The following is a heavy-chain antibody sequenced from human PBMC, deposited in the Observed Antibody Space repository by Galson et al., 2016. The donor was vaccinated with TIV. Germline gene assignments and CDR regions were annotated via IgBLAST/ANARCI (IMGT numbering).Heavy chain of an antibody. J-gene: IGHJ5*02. CDR3: AKGTGYALRKNYFDQ. CDR1: GGIFRRHA. Sequence: SVKVSCKVSGGIFRRHAISWVRQAPGQGLEWMGGIIAIFGTTDYAQKFQGRFTITADESTSTVYMELSSLRSEDTAMFYCAKGTGYALRKNYFDQWGQGTLVTVSS. CDR2: IIAIFGTT. V-gene: IGHV1-69*13. D-gene: IGHD5-12*01.